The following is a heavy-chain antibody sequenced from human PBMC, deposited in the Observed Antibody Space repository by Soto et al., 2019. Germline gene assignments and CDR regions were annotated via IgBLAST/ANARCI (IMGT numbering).Heavy chain of an antibody. CDR2: ISYDGSNK. J-gene: IGHJ4*02. V-gene: IGHV3-30*18. D-gene: IGHD5-12*01. CDR3: AKEGDIVATMDPYFDY. Sequence: QVQLVESGGGVVQPGRSLRLSCAASGFTFSSYGMHWVRQAPGKGLEWVAVISYDGSNKCYADSVKGRFTISRDNSKNTFNLKMNSLRAEDTAVYYCAKEGDIVATMDPYFDYWGQGTLVTVPS. CDR1: GFTFSSYG.